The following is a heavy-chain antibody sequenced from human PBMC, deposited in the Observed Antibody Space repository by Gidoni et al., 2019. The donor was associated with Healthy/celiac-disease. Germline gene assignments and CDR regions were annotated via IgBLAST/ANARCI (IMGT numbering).Heavy chain of an antibody. J-gene: IGHJ5*02. CDR2: IWYDGSNK. CDR1: GFTFSRYG. V-gene: IGHV3-33*01. D-gene: IGHD6-13*01. Sequence: QVQLVESGGGVVQPGRSLRLSCAASGFTFSRYGMHWVRQAPGKGLEWVAVIWYDGSNKYYADSVKGRFTISRDNSKNTLYLQMNSLRAEDTAVYYCARAPAAGTLPPPLDPWGQGTLVTVSS. CDR3: ARAPAAGTLPPPLDP.